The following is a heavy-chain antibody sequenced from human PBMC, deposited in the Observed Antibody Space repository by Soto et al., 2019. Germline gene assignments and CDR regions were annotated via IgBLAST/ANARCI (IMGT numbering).Heavy chain of an antibody. Sequence: GGSLRLSCAASGFTFSTYAMSWVRQAPGKGLEWVSVIGEGGFSTQYAASVKGRFTISRDNSKNMLYLQMNGLRSDDTAVYYCVRPLPSGRNYGLDVWGQGTTVTVSS. CDR3: VRPLPSGRNYGLDV. CDR1: GFTFSTYA. V-gene: IGHV3-23*01. J-gene: IGHJ6*02. CDR2: IGEGGFST. D-gene: IGHD3-10*01.